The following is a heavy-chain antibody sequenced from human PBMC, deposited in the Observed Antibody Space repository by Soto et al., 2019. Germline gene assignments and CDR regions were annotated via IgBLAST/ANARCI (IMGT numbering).Heavy chain of an antibody. D-gene: IGHD2-2*01. CDR2: ISAYTDDP. Sequence: ASVKVSCKASGNTFTNFGVTWVRQAPGQGLEWMGWISAYTDDPNYAQKFQGRVTMTIDTSTSTAYLDLRSLTSDDTAVYYCARVIPGAEAWFDPWGQGTLVTISS. J-gene: IGHJ5*02. V-gene: IGHV1-18*01. CDR1: GNTFTNFG. CDR3: ARVIPGAEAWFDP.